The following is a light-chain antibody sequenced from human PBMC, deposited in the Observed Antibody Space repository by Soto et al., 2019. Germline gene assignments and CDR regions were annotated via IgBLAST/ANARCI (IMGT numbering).Light chain of an antibody. Sequence: QSVLTQPPSASGTPGQRVTISCSGSSSNIGSNTVNWYQQLPGTAPKLLIYSNNQRPSGVPDRFSGSKSGTSASLAISGLQSEDEAEYYCAAWDDSLNGRVFGTGTKLTVL. CDR3: AAWDDSLNGRV. J-gene: IGLJ1*01. CDR2: SNN. V-gene: IGLV1-44*01. CDR1: SSNIGSNT.